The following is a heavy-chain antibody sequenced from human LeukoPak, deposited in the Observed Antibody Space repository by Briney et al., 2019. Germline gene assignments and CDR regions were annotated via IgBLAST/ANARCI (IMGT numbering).Heavy chain of an antibody. Sequence: QPGESLRLSCAASGFTFSSYGMSWVRQAPGKGLEWVSAISGSGGYTYYADSVKGRFTISRDTSKNTLYLEMNSLRAEDTAVYYCARGSNWYFDLWGRGTLVTVSS. CDR2: ISGSGGYT. D-gene: IGHD1-26*01. V-gene: IGHV3-23*01. CDR3: ARGSNWYFDL. CDR1: GFTFSSYG. J-gene: IGHJ2*01.